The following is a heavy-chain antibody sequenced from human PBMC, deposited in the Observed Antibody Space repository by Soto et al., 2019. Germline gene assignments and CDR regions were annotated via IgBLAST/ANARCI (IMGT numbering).Heavy chain of an antibody. D-gene: IGHD5-12*01. CDR2: IIPIFGTA. CDR3: AGDSGYDSGGFDY. Sequence: QVQLVQSGAEVKKPGSSVKVSCKASGGTFSSYAISWVRQAPGQGLEWMGGIIPIFGTANYAQKFQGRVTITADESTSAAYMGRSSLISVDTAVYYCAGDSGYDSGGFDYWGQGTLVTVSS. J-gene: IGHJ4*02. CDR1: GGTFSSYA. V-gene: IGHV1-69*12.